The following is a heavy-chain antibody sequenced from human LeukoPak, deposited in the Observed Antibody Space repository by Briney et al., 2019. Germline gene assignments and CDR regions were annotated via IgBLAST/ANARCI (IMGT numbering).Heavy chain of an antibody. J-gene: IGHJ6*02. V-gene: IGHV3-30*18. CDR2: ISYDGSNK. Sequence: GGSLRLSCAASGFTFSSYGMHWVRQAPGKGLEWVAVISYDGSNKYYADSVKGRFTISRDNSKNTLYLQMNSLRAEDTAVYYCAKDGAAAAGMDVWGQGTTVTASS. D-gene: IGHD6-13*01. CDR1: GFTFSSYG. CDR3: AKDGAAAAGMDV.